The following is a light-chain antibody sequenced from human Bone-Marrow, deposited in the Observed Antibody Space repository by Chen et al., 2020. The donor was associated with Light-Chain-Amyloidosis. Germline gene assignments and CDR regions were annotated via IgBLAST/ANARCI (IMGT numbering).Light chain of an antibody. V-gene: IGLV1-47*01. CDR3: AAWDDSLSGGV. CDR2: KNN. J-gene: IGLJ3*02. Sequence: QSVLTQPPSASGTPGQRVTISCSGSSSNIGNNYVYWYQQVPRTAPKLLIYKNNQRPSGVPDRFSGSRAGTSASLAISGLRSEDEADYYCAAWDDSLSGGVFGGGTKLTVL. CDR1: SSNIGNNY.